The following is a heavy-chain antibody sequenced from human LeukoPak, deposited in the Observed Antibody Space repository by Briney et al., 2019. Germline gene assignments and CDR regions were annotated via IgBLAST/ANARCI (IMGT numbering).Heavy chain of an antibody. CDR1: GGSLSSGDYY. CDR2: IYYSGST. J-gene: IGHJ4*02. Sequence: SQTLSLTCTVSGGSLSSGDYYWSWIRQPPGKGLEWIGYIYYSGSTYYNPSLKSRVTISVDTSKNQFSLKLSSVTAADTAVYYCARYYDSSGTPDYWGQGTLVTVSS. CDR3: ARYYDSSGTPDY. V-gene: IGHV4-30-4*01. D-gene: IGHD3-22*01.